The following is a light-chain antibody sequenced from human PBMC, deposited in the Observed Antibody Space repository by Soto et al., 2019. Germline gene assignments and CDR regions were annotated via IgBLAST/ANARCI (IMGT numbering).Light chain of an antibody. J-gene: IGLJ1*01. Sequence: SALTQPSSVSGSPGQSITISCTGTGSDIGSYNFVSWYQHHPGKAPKLMIYEVSNRPSGVSDRFSGSKSDNTASLSISGFQAEDEADYYCYSYTSSSTYVFGTGTKVTVL. CDR3: YSYTSSSTYV. CDR2: EVS. V-gene: IGLV2-14*01. CDR1: GSDIGSYNF.